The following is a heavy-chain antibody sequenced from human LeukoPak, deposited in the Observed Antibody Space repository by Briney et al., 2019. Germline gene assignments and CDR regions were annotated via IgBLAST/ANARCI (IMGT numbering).Heavy chain of an antibody. J-gene: IGHJ6*02. CDR2: TNPNSGNT. Sequence: ASVKVSCNASGYTFTSYDINWVRQATGQGLEWMGWTNPNSGNTGYAQKFQGRVTMTTNTSISTAYMELSSLRSEDTAVYYCARGHGSSWYYYYYGLYVWGQGTRASVSS. CDR1: GYTFTSYD. CDR3: ARGHGSSWYYYYYGLYV. V-gene: IGHV1-8*01. D-gene: IGHD6-13*01.